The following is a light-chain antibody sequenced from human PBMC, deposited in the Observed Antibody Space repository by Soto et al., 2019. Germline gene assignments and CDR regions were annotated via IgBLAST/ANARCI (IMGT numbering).Light chain of an antibody. CDR2: KAS. J-gene: IGKJ1*01. Sequence: DIQMTQSPSTLSASVGDRVTITCRASQSISSWLAWYQQKPGKAPKLLIYKASSLESGVPSRFSGSGSGTEFTLTISSLQPDDFATYYCHQYNNYPWTFGQGTKVELK. CDR1: QSISSW. CDR3: HQYNNYPWT. V-gene: IGKV1-5*03.